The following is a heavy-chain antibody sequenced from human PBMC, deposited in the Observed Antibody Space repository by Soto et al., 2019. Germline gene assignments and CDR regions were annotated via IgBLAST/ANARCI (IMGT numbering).Heavy chain of an antibody. CDR1: GGSVSSGGYY. Sequence: QVQLQESGPGLVKPSQTLSLTCTVSGGSVSSGGYYWSWIRQHPGEGLEWIGYIYYTGNTYYNPPLKSRVTISVDTSKNQFSLKLTSVTAADTAVYYCARVVAATHNDYWGQGTLVTVSS. J-gene: IGHJ4*02. CDR3: ARVVAATHNDY. D-gene: IGHD2-15*01. CDR2: IYYTGNT. V-gene: IGHV4-31*03.